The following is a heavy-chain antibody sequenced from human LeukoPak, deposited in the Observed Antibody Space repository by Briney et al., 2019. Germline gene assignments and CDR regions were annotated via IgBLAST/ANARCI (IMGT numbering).Heavy chain of an antibody. Sequence: SETLSLTCTVSGGSISSSTYYWGWIRQPPGKGLEWIGSINYSGSTYYNPSLKSRVTISVDTSKNQFSLRVSSVTAADTAVYYCARHLNNCGDDCYIFDYWGQGTLVTVSS. CDR3: ARHLNNCGDDCYIFDY. CDR2: INYSGST. J-gene: IGHJ4*02. V-gene: IGHV4-39*01. CDR1: GGSISSSTYY. D-gene: IGHD2-21*01.